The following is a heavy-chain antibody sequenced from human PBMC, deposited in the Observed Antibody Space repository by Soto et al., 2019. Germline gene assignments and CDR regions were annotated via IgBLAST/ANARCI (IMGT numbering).Heavy chain of an antibody. CDR1: GFTFSSYS. V-gene: IGHV3-48*02. D-gene: IGHD5-18*01. Sequence: EVQLVESGGGLVQPGGSLRVSCAASGFTFSSYSMNWVRQAPGKGLEWLSYISSSISTMHYADSVKGRFTISRDNAKNSLYLQINSLRDEDTAVYYCAREVRDTAVADFDYWGQGTLVTVSS. CDR2: ISSSISTM. CDR3: AREVRDTAVADFDY. J-gene: IGHJ4*02.